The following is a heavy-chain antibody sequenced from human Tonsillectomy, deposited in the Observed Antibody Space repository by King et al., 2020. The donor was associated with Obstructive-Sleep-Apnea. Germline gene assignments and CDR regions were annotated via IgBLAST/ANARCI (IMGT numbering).Heavy chain of an antibody. J-gene: IGHJ4*02. CDR1: GLTVSSNF. CDR3: ASGADFSPFDY. V-gene: IGHV3-66*01. CDR2: IYSGGSP. Sequence: VQLVESGGGLVQPGGSLRLSCAASGLTVSSNFMNWVRQAPGKGLEWGSVIYSGGSPFHADAVKGRFTISRDNSKNTLYLQINSPRAEDTAVYFCASGADFSPFDYWGQGTLVTVSS. D-gene: IGHD3-3*01.